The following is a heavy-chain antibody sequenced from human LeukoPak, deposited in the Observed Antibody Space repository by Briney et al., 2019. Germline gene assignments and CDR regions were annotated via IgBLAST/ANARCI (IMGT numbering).Heavy chain of an antibody. CDR1: GFTFSSYG. CDR2: ISYDGSNK. CDR3: AKDPQRKPKYYDILTGLED. J-gene: IGHJ4*02. D-gene: IGHD3-9*01. V-gene: IGHV3-30*18. Sequence: GGSLRLSRAASGFTFSSYGMHWVRQAPGRGPEWVAVISYDGSNKYYADSVKGRFTISRDNSKNTLYLQMNSLRAEDTAVYYCAKDPQRKPKYYDILTGLEDWGQGTLVTVSS.